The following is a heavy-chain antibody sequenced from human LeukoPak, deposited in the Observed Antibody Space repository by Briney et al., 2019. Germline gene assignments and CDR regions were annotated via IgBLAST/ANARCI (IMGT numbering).Heavy chain of an antibody. D-gene: IGHD4-17*01. Sequence: SQTLSLTCAVSGGSISSGGYSWSWIRQPPGKGLEWIGYIYHSGRTYYNPSLKSRVTISVDTSKNQFSLKLSSVTAADTAVYHCASRVTTPFFDYWGQGTLVTVSS. CDR2: IYHSGRT. J-gene: IGHJ4*02. V-gene: IGHV4-30-2*01. CDR1: GGSISSGGYS. CDR3: ASRVTTPFFDY.